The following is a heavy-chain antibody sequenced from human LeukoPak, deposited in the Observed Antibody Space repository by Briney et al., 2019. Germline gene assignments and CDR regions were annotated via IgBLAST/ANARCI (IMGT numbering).Heavy chain of an antibody. Sequence: ASVKVSCKASGYTFTGYYMHWVRQAPGQGLEWMGWINPNSGGTNYAQKLQGRVTMTTDTSTSTAYMELRSLRSDDTAVYYCARQSSWYHNWFDPWGQGTLVTVSS. J-gene: IGHJ5*02. D-gene: IGHD6-13*01. CDR3: ARQSSWYHNWFDP. CDR1: GYTFTGYY. CDR2: INPNSGGT. V-gene: IGHV1-2*02.